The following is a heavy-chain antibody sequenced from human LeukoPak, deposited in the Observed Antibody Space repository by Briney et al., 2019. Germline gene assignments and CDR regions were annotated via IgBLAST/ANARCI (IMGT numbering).Heavy chain of an antibody. V-gene: IGHV4-30-4*01. Sequence: PSQPLSLTCTVSGGSISSGDYYWSWIRQPPGKGLEWIGYIYYSGSTYYNPSLKSRVTISVDTSKNQFSLELSSVTAADTAVYYCARGPYSSGWYEGPDYWGQGTLVTVSS. CDR1: GGSISSGDYY. J-gene: IGHJ4*02. D-gene: IGHD6-19*01. CDR2: IYYSGST. CDR3: ARGPYSSGWYEGPDY.